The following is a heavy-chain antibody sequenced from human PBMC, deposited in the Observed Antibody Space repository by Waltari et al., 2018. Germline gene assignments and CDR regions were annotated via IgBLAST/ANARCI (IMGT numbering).Heavy chain of an antibody. J-gene: IGHJ4*02. CDR1: GYSISSGYY. CDR2: IYHSGST. V-gene: IGHV4-38-2*02. Sequence: QVQLQESGPGLVKPSETLSLTCTVSGYSISSGYYWGWIRQPPGKGLEWIGSIYHSGSTYYTPSLKSRVTISVDTSKNQFSLKLSSVTAADTAVYYCARVDYGDPFDYWGQGTLVTVSS. D-gene: IGHD4-17*01. CDR3: ARVDYGDPFDY.